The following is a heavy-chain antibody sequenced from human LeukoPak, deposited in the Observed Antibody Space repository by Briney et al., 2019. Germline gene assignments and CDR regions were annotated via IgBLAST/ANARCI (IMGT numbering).Heavy chain of an antibody. CDR2: LSYSGST. CDR1: GGSISGTSYY. V-gene: IGHV4-39*07. D-gene: IGHD2-15*01. Sequence: PSETLSLTCTVSGGSISGTSYYWGWIRQPPGKGLEWIGSLSYSGSTYCNPSLKSRVTISVDTSKTHLSLRLSSVTAADTAVYYCATRIGGYSSSSQYYFDYWGQGTLVTVSS. CDR3: ATRIGGYSSSSQYYFDY. J-gene: IGHJ4*02.